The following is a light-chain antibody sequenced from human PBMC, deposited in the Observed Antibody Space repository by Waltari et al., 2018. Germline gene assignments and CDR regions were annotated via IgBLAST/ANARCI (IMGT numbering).Light chain of an antibody. CDR3: QQYNNWLLLT. Sequence: EVVMTQSPATLSVSPGDRATLSCRASQSVSSNLAWYQQTPGQAPRPLVHGATTRATGIPARFSGSGSGTEVTLTVSRLQSEDFAFYYCQQYNNWLLLTFGGGTKVEIK. CDR1: QSVSSN. J-gene: IGKJ4*01. CDR2: GAT. V-gene: IGKV3-15*01.